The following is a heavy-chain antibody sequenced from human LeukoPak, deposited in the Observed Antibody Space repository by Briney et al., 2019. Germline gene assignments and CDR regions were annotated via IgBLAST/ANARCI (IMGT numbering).Heavy chain of an antibody. CDR1: DGSISTYY. Sequence: SETLSLTCTVSDGSISTYYWSWIRQPPGKGLEWIGYIYYSGSTNYNPSLKSRVTISVDKSKNQFSLKLSSVTAADTAVYYCARHVTKRDSSGYYLDYWGQGTLVTVSS. J-gene: IGHJ4*02. CDR2: IYYSGST. V-gene: IGHV4-59*08. D-gene: IGHD3-22*01. CDR3: ARHVTKRDSSGYYLDY.